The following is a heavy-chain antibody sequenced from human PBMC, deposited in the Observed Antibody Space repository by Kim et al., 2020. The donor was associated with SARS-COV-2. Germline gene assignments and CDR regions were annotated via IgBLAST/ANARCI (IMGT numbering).Heavy chain of an antibody. D-gene: IGHD4-17*01. CDR3: ARDPYEVYGDYAEPFFDY. Sequence: KGRFTISRDNSKNTLYLQMNSLRAEDTAVYYCARDPYEVYGDYAEPFFDYWGQGTLVTVSS. V-gene: IGHV3-30*01. J-gene: IGHJ4*02.